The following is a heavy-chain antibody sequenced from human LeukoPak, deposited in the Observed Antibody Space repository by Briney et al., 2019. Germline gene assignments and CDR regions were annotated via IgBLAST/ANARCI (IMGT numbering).Heavy chain of an antibody. V-gene: IGHV1-2*02. Sequence: RASVKVSCKASGYTFTGYYMHWVRQAPGQGLEWMGWINPNSGGTNHAQKFQGRLTMTRGTSIRTAYMELSRLRSDGPGVYYCARGKGAISGWRISPFDYCGEGTLATVS. D-gene: IGHD6-19*01. CDR2: INPNSGGT. J-gene: IGHJ4*02. CDR3: ARGKGAISGWRISPFDY. CDR1: GYTFTGYY.